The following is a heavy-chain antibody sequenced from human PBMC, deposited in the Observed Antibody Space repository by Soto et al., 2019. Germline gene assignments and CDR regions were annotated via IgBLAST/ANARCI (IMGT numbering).Heavy chain of an antibody. CDR3: ASDTGLDY. Sequence: QVQLVQSGAEVKKPGASVKVSCKASGYTFSSYGISWVRQAPGQGLERMGWISACNGNTNNAQKLQGRVTMTTDTSTSTAYIELRSLRYDDAAGYYGASDTGLDYWGQGTLVTVSS. CDR2: ISACNGNT. CDR1: GYTFSSYG. V-gene: IGHV1-18*01. J-gene: IGHJ4*02.